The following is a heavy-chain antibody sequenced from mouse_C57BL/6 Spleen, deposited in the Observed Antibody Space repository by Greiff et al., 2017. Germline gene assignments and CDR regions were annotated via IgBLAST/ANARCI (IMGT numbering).Heavy chain of an antibody. Sequence: VQLKESGGGLVKPGGSLKLSCAASGFTFSDYGMHWVRQAPEKGLEWVAYISSGSSTIYYADTVKGRFTISRDNAKNTLFLQMTSLRSEDTAMYYCARQSRAWFAYWGQGTLVTVSA. CDR3: ARQSRAWFAY. J-gene: IGHJ3*01. CDR1: GFTFSDYG. CDR2: ISSGSSTI. D-gene: IGHD1-1*01. V-gene: IGHV5-17*01.